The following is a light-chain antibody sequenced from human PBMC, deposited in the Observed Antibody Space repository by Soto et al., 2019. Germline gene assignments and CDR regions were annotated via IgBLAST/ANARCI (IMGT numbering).Light chain of an antibody. Sequence: EIVMTQSPATLSVSPGERATLSCRASQSVSSNLAWYQQKPGQAPRLLIYGASTRATGIPARFSGSGSGTEFTLTISSLQSEDFAVYYCQQYNNWPPRRTFGRGTKVDIK. CDR3: QQYNNWPPRRT. V-gene: IGKV3-15*01. CDR2: GAS. J-gene: IGKJ1*01. CDR1: QSVSSN.